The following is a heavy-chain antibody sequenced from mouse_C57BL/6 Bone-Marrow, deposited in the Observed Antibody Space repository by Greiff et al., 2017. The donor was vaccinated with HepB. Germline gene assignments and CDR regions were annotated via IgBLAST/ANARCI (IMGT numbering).Heavy chain of an antibody. J-gene: IGHJ1*03. CDR3: ARDPYYYGLHWYFDV. Sequence: EVQGVESGGGLVKPGGSLKLSCAASGFTFSSYAMSWVRQTPEKRLEWVATISDGGSYTYYPDNVKGRFTISRDNAKNNLYLQMSHLKSEDTAMYYCARDPYYYGLHWYFDVWGTGTTVTVSS. V-gene: IGHV5-4*01. D-gene: IGHD1-1*01. CDR2: ISDGGSYT. CDR1: GFTFSSYA.